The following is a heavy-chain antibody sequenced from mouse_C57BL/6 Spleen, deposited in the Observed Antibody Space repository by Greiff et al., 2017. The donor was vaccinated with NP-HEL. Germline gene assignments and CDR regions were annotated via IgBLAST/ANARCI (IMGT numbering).Heavy chain of an antibody. Sequence: EVMLVESGGDLVKPGGSLKLSCAASGFTFSSYGMSWVRQTPDKRLEWVATISSGGSYTYYPDSVKGRFTISRDNAKNTLYLQMSSLKSEDTAMHYCARQGKQLRLPTFAYWGQGTLVTVSA. CDR1: GFTFSSYG. J-gene: IGHJ3*01. D-gene: IGHD3-2*02. CDR3: ARQGKQLRLPTFAY. V-gene: IGHV5-6*02. CDR2: ISSGGSYT.